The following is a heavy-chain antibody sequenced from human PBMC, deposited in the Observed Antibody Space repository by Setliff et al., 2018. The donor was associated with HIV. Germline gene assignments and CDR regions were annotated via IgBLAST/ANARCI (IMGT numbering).Heavy chain of an antibody. CDR2: IYSRGST. CDR3: ARDRSFSGIAVAPTGLGY. CDR1: GGSISGSSYY. J-gene: IGHJ4*02. Sequence: SETLSLTCTVSGGSISGSSYYWGWTRQAPGKGLEWIGSIYSRGSTYYNPSLKSRVTISVDTSKNQFSLKLSSVTAADTAVYYCARDRSFSGIAVAPTGLGYWGQGTLVTVSS. D-gene: IGHD6-19*01. V-gene: IGHV4-39*07.